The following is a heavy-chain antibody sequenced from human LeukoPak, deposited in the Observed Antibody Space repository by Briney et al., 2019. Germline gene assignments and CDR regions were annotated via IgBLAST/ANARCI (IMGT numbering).Heavy chain of an antibody. CDR3: AREEATVTTFYDY. CDR2: ISGSSSTI. V-gene: IGHV3-48*04. D-gene: IGHD4-17*01. J-gene: IGHJ4*02. CDR1: GFTFSSYS. Sequence: PGGSLRLSCAASGFTFSSYSMNWVRQAPGKGLEWVSYISGSSSTIYYADSVKGRFTISRDNAKNSLYLQMNSLRAEDTAVYYCAREEATVTTFYDYWGQGTLVTVSS.